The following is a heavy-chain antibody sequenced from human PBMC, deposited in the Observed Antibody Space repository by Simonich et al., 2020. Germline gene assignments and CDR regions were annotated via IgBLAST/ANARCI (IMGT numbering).Heavy chain of an antibody. Sequence: QVQLQQWGAGLLKPSETLSLTCAVYGGSFSGYYWSWIRQPPGKGLEWMGEINQRGNTNYNPSLKSRVTISVDTSKNQFSLKLSSVTAADTAVYYCARHLQLGPFDYWGQGTLVTVSS. CDR3: ARHLQLGPFDY. CDR1: GGSFSGYY. J-gene: IGHJ4*02. CDR2: INQRGNT. V-gene: IGHV4-34*01. D-gene: IGHD1-1*01.